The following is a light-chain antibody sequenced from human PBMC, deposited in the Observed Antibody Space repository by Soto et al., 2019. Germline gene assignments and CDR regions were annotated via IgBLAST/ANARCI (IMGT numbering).Light chain of an antibody. J-gene: IGLJ2*01. CDR3: AAWDDSLNGYLL. V-gene: IGLV1-44*01. CDR1: SSNIGTNV. CDR2: TNN. Sequence: QSALTQPPSVSGAPGQRVTISCSGSSSNIGTNVVDWYQQVPGTAPKLVIYTNNRRPSGVPDRFSASKSGTSASLAISGLQSEDEADYYCAAWDDSLNGYLLFGGGTKLTVL.